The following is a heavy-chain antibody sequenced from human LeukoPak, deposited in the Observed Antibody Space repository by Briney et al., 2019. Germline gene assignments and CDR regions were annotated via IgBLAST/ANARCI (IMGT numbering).Heavy chain of an antibody. Sequence: GGSLRLSCAASAFTFSNYAMSWVRQAPGKGLEWVSGISGSGGSTYYADSVKGRFTISRDISKNTLYLQINSLRAEDTAVYYCAKGFTVTTYGWGVDYWGQGTLVTVSS. CDR3: AKGFTVTTYGWGVDY. V-gene: IGHV3-23*01. CDR2: ISGSGGST. D-gene: IGHD4-17*01. CDR1: AFTFSNYA. J-gene: IGHJ4*02.